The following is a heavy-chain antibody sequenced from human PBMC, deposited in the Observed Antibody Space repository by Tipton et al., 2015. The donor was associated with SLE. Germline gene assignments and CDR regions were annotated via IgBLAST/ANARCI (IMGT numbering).Heavy chain of an antibody. D-gene: IGHD1-26*01. Sequence: SLRLSCAASGFTFSSYWMHWVRQAPGKGLVWVSRIRTDGGITNYADSVKGRFTISRDNAKNTLFLQMNSLTAEDTAVYYCARVWVGTTTTLPFDYWGQGTLVTVSS. CDR2: IRTDGGIT. V-gene: IGHV3-74*01. CDR3: ARVWVGTTTTLPFDY. CDR1: GFTFSSYW. J-gene: IGHJ4*02.